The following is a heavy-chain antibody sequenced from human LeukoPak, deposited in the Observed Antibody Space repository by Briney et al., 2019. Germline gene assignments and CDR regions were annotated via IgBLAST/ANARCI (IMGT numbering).Heavy chain of an antibody. V-gene: IGHV3-30*04. Sequence: GGSLRLSCAASGFTFSSYAMHWVRQAPGKGLEWVAVISYDGSNKYYADSVKGRFTISRDNSKNTLYLQMNSLRAEDTAVYYCARDLGGIAVAGTEYWGQGTLVTVSS. CDR2: ISYDGSNK. J-gene: IGHJ4*02. CDR3: ARDLGGIAVAGTEY. D-gene: IGHD6-19*01. CDR1: GFTFSSYA.